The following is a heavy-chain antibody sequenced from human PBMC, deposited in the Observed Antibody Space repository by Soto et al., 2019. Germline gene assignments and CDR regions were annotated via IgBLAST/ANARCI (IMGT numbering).Heavy chain of an antibody. CDR2: ISAHNGNT. V-gene: IGHV1-18*01. D-gene: IGHD3-16*01. Sequence: ASVKVSCKASGYTFSSYGISWVRQAPGQGLEWMGWISAHNGNTNYAQNLQGRVTLTTDTSTSTAYMELTSLRSNDTAIYYCAMVDVYVTPSPQDVWGQGTTVTVSS. J-gene: IGHJ6*02. CDR1: GYTFSSYG. CDR3: AMVDVYVTPSPQDV.